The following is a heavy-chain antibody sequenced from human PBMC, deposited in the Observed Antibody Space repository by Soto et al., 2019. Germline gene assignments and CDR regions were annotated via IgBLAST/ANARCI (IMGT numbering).Heavy chain of an antibody. CDR2: INTYNGNT. V-gene: IGHV1-18*01. CDR1: GYTFSNYG. Sequence: QVQLVQSGAEVKKPGASVKVSCKASGYTFSNYGITWVRQAPGQGLEWMGWINTYNGNTNYAQKAQGRVTMTEDTSTSTVYMELRSLTSDDSAVYYCASAQTPAESDHWGQGTLVTVSS. D-gene: IGHD2-15*01. CDR3: ASAQTPAESDH. J-gene: IGHJ4*02.